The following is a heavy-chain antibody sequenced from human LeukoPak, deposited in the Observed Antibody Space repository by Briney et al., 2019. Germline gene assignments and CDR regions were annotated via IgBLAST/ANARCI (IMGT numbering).Heavy chain of an antibody. D-gene: IGHD5-24*01. CDR3: ARDPRDGYNFETGDY. CDR1: GGTFSSYA. CDR2: IIPIFGTA. Sequence: ASVTVSCKASGGTFSSYAISWVRQAPGQGLEWMGGIIPIFGTANYAQKFQGRVTITADESTSTAYMERSSLRSEDTAVYYCARDPRDGYNFETGDYWGQGTLVTVSS. V-gene: IGHV1-69*13. J-gene: IGHJ4*02.